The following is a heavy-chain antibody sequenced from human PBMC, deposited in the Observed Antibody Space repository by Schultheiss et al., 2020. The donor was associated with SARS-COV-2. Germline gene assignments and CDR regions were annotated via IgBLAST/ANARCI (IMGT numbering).Heavy chain of an antibody. J-gene: IGHJ4*02. CDR3: AKDLATYYYDSSPTQPLVY. CDR2: IYHSGST. Sequence: SQTLSLTCTVSGGSINSDDYYWSWIRQPPGKGLEWIGEIYHSGSTNYNPSLKSRVTISLDKSKNQFSLRLSSVTAADTAVYYCAKDLATYYYDSSPTQPLVYWGQGTLVTVSS. D-gene: IGHD3-22*01. V-gene: IGHV4-61*08. CDR1: GGSINSDDYY.